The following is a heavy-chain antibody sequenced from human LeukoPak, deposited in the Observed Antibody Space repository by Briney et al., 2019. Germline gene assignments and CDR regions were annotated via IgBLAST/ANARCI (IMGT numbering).Heavy chain of an antibody. V-gene: IGHV3-23*01. CDR3: GKEGGA. CDR2: IGGRGGST. J-gene: IGHJ5*02. CDR1: GSTFSSFT. Sequence: GGSLRLSCAASGSTFSSFTMTWVRQAPGKGLEWVSAIGGRGGSTYYADFLEGRFTIARDNSKDMVYLQMNSLKVEDTAIYYCGKEGGAWGQGTKVTVSS. D-gene: IGHD3-16*01.